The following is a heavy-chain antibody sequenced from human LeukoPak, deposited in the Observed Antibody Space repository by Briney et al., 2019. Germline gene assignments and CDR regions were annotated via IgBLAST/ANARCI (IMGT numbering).Heavy chain of an antibody. CDR2: MNPNSGVT. V-gene: IGHV1-2*02. CDR1: GYTFTDYY. Sequence: GASVKVSCKASGYTFTDYYMHWVRQAPGQGLELMGWMNPNSGVTKYVQKFEGRVNMTRDTSISTAYMELSRLTSDDTAVYYCARSFRQGYYTDSFDSWGQGTLVTVSS. D-gene: IGHD3-3*01. J-gene: IGHJ4*02. CDR3: ARSFRQGYYTDSFDS.